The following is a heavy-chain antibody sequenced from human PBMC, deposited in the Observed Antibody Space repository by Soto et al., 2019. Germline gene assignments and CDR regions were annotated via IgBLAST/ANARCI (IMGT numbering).Heavy chain of an antibody. Sequence: SEPMTLTCSVSGSSVSSGDYYWSWIRQPPGKGLEWIGHVYFSGSTNYIPSLKSRLTMSVETAKNQFSLKLNSVTAADTAVYYCARTPVETYMIYWSDLCGQGTPVTVDS. CDR2: VYFSGST. V-gene: IGHV4-61*08. CDR3: ARTPVETYMIYWSDL. D-gene: IGHD3-16*01. J-gene: IGHJ5*02. CDR1: GSSVSSGDYY.